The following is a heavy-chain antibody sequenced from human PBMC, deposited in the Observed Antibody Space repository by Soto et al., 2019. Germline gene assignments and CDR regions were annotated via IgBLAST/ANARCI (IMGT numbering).Heavy chain of an antibody. Sequence: GGSLRLSCAASGFTFSSYGMHWGRQAPGKGLEWVAVISYDGSNKYYADSVKGRFTISRDNSKNTLYLQMNSLRAEDTAVYYCATSFITTVGTTAWGQGTQVTVSS. CDR1: GFTFSSYG. CDR3: ATSFITTVGTTA. D-gene: IGHD1-1*01. V-gene: IGHV3-30*03. CDR2: ISYDGSNK. J-gene: IGHJ4*02.